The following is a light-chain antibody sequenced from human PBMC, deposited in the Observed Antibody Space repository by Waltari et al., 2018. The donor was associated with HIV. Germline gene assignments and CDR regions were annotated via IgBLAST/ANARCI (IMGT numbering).Light chain of an antibody. CDR1: ALPKQY. V-gene: IGLV3-25*03. Sequence: SYELTQPPSVSVSPGQTARITCSGDALPKQYAYWYQQKPGQAPVLVIYKDTERTSGIPERFSGSSSGTTVTLTISGVQAEDGADYYCLSADTSVTWVFGGGTKLTVL. J-gene: IGLJ3*02. CDR2: KDT. CDR3: LSADTSVTWV.